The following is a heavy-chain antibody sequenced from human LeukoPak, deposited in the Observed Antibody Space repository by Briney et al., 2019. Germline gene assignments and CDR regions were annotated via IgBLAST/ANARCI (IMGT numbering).Heavy chain of an antibody. D-gene: IGHD5-18*01. CDR3: ARYTAMVNDAFDI. V-gene: IGHV3-30*02. CDR1: GFTFSSYG. CDR2: IRYDGSNK. J-gene: IGHJ3*02. Sequence: QTGGSLRLSCAASGFTFSSYGMHWVRQAPGKGLEWVAFIRYDGSNKYYADSVKGRFTISRDNSKNTLYLQMNSLRAEDTAVYYCARYTAMVNDAFDIWGQGTMVTVSS.